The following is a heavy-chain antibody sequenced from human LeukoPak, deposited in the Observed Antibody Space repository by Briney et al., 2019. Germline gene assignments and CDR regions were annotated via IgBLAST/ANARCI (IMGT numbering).Heavy chain of an antibody. CDR2: ISSNGGST. V-gene: IGHV3-64*01. D-gene: IGHD6-13*01. Sequence: GGSLRLSCAASGFTFSSYAMHWVRQAPGKELEYVSAISSNGGSTYYANSVKGRFTISRDNSKNTLYLQMGSLSAEDMAVYYCAVLGTGYSSSWSLDYWGQGTLVTVSP. CDR3: AVLGTGYSSSWSLDY. J-gene: IGHJ4*02. CDR1: GFTFSSYA.